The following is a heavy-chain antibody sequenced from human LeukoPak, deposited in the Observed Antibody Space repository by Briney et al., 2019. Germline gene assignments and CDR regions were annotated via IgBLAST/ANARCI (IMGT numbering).Heavy chain of an antibody. J-gene: IGHJ6*03. V-gene: IGHV1-69*13. CDR1: GGTFSSYA. CDR3: AERRYYYYYMDV. CDR2: IIPIFGTA. Sequence: ASVKVSCKASGGTFSSYAISWVRQAPGQGLEWMGGIIPIFGTANYAQKFQGRVTITAEQSTSTAYLELSSLRSGDTGVYYCAERRYYYYYMDVGGKGPTVTVSS.